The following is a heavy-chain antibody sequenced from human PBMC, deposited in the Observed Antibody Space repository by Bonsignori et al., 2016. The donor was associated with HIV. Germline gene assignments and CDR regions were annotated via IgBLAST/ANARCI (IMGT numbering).Heavy chain of an antibody. CDR2: IIPILGIP. Sequence: WVRQAPGQGLEWMGGIIPILGIPNYAQKFQGRVTITADESTSTASMELSSLRSEDTAVYYCARVRFGDSPPGAFDIWGQGTMVTVSS. V-gene: IGHV1-69*10. CDR3: ARVRFGDSPPGAFDI. J-gene: IGHJ3*02. D-gene: IGHD3-10*01.